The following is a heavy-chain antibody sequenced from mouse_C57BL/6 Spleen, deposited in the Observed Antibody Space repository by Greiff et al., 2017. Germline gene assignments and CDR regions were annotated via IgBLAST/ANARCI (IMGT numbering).Heavy chain of an antibody. V-gene: IGHV1-62-2*01. J-gene: IGHJ4*01. CDR1: GYTFTEYT. CDR3: ARHEEGEPGGNYAMDY. CDR2: FYPGSGSI. Sequence: QVQLQQSGAELVKPGASVKLSCKASGYTFTEYTIPWVKQRSGQGLEWIGWFYPGSGSIKYNEKFKDKATLTADKSSSTVYMELSRLTSEDSSVYFCARHEEGEPGGNYAMDYWGQGTSVTVAS.